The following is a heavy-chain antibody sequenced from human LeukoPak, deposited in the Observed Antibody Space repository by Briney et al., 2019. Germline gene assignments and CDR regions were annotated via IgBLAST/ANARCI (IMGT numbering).Heavy chain of an antibody. D-gene: IGHD5-18*01. J-gene: IGHJ4*02. CDR3: ARDEDWGYSYGPRGDY. V-gene: IGHV3-7*01. Sequence: GGSLRLSCAASGFTFSNAWMTWVRQAPGKGLEWVANIKQDGSEKYYVDSVKGRFTISRDNAKNSLYLQMNSLRAEDTAVYYCARDEDWGYSYGPRGDYWGQGTLVTVSS. CDR1: GFTFSNAW. CDR2: IKQDGSEK.